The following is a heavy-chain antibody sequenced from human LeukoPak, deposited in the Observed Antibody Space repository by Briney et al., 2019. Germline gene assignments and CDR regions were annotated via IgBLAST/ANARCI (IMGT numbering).Heavy chain of an antibody. CDR3: ARGPSGWSSNAFDI. J-gene: IGHJ3*02. CDR1: GFTVSNNY. CDR2: IYSGGNT. Sequence: PGGSLRLSCAASGFTVSNNYMSWVRQRPGKGLEWVSVIYSGGNTYYADSVKGRFTISRDNSKNMLYLEMNSLSTEDTAVYYCARGPSGWSSNAFDIWGQGTMVTVSS. V-gene: IGHV3-66*02. D-gene: IGHD6-19*01.